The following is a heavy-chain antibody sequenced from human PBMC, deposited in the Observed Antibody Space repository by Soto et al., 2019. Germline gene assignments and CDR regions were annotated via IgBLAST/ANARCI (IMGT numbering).Heavy chain of an antibody. CDR2: ISYDGSNK. Sequence: QVQLVASGGGVVQPGRSLRLSCAASGFTFSSYAMHWVRQAPGKGLEWVAVISYDGSNKYYADSVKGRFTISRDNSKNTLYLQMNSLRAEDTAVYYCAQTYYDILTCYFLLGRFDYWGQGTLVTVSS. J-gene: IGHJ4*02. D-gene: IGHD3-9*01. CDR3: AQTYYDILTCYFLLGRFDY. CDR1: GFTFSSYA. V-gene: IGHV3-30-3*01.